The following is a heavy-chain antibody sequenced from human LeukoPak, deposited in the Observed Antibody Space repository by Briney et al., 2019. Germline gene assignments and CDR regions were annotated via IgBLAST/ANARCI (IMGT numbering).Heavy chain of an antibody. CDR2: INTYNGNT. J-gene: IGHJ4*02. Sequence: ASVKVSCKASGYTFTTYGISWVRQAPGQGLECMGWINTYNGNTNYAQTFQGRVTMTTDTSTTTAYMELRGLRFDDTAVYYCARARGDPYYDFWSGYYPTDYWGQGTLVTVSS. CDR3: ARARGDPYYDFWSGYYPTDY. CDR1: GYTFTTYG. V-gene: IGHV1-18*01. D-gene: IGHD3-3*01.